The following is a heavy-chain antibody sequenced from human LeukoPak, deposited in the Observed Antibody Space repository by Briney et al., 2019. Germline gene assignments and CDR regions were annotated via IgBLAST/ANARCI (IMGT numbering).Heavy chain of an antibody. V-gene: IGHV4-59*08. Sequence: NASETLSLTCTVPGGSITSYYWSWIRQPPGKGLEWIGYIYYRGSTNYNPSLKSRVTISVDTSKSQFSLKLSSVTAADTAVYFCSRLDYGSGSYCDYWGRGTLVTVSS. CDR3: SRLDYGSGSYCDY. D-gene: IGHD3-10*01. CDR1: GGSITSYY. J-gene: IGHJ4*02. CDR2: IYYRGST.